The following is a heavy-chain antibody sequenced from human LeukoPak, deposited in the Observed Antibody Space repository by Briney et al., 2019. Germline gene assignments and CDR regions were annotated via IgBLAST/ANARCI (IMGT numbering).Heavy chain of an antibody. CDR3: ARDSVRQWLVQGFDY. Sequence: PSETLSLTCTVSGGSISTYYWSWIRQPPGKGLEWIGYIYHSGSTYYNPSLKSRVTISVDTSKNQFSLKLSSVTAADTAVYYCARDSVRQWLVQGFDYWGQGTLVTVSS. CDR1: GGSISTYY. CDR2: IYHSGST. J-gene: IGHJ4*02. D-gene: IGHD6-19*01. V-gene: IGHV4-59*12.